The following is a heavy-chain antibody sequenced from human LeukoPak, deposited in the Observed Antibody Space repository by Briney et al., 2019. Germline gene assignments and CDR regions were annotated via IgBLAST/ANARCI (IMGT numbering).Heavy chain of an antibody. CDR3: AREGYYDSSGYYGAEYFQH. V-gene: IGHV1-69*05. Sequence: GSSVKVSCKASGGTFSSYAISWVRQAPGQGLEWMGRIIPIFGTANYAQKFQGRVTITTDESTSTAYMELSSLRSEDTAVYYCAREGYYDSSGYYGAEYFQHWGQGTLVTVSS. J-gene: IGHJ1*01. CDR1: GGTFSSYA. D-gene: IGHD3-22*01. CDR2: IIPIFGTA.